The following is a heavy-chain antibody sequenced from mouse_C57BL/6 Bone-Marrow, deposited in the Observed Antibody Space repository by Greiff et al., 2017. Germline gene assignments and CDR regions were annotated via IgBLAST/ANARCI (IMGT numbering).Heavy chain of an antibody. V-gene: IGHV2-9-1*01. Sequence: VKVVESGPGLVAPSQSLSITCPVSGFSLTSYAISWVRQPPGKGLEWLGVIWTGGGTNYNSALKSRLSISKDNSKSQVFLKMNSLQTDDTARYYCARNYYGSTSYAMDYWGQGTSVTVSS. J-gene: IGHJ4*01. D-gene: IGHD1-1*01. CDR1: GFSLTSYA. CDR2: IWTGGGT. CDR3: ARNYYGSTSYAMDY.